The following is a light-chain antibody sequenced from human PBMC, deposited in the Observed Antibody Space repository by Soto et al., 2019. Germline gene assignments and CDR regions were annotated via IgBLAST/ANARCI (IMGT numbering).Light chain of an antibody. CDR2: EFD. V-gene: IGLV2-8*01. J-gene: IGLJ2*01. CDR1: SSDVGNYNY. Sequence: QSALTQPPSASGSPGPSVTISCTVTSSDVGNYNYVSWYQQHPGKAPKLVIYEFDKRPAGVTDRFAGSQSGNTASLAVSGLQAEDEAEYYCGAYAGSNDYVVFGGGTKVTVL. CDR3: GAYAGSNDYVV.